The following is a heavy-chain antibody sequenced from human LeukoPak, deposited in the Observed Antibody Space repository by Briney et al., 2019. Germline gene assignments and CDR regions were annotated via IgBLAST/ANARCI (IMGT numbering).Heavy chain of an antibody. D-gene: IGHD3-10*01. V-gene: IGHV4-34*01. CDR3: ARVLLNYYGSGSYLAGWFDP. J-gene: IGHJ5*02. Sequence: SETLSLTCAVYGGSFSGYYWSWIRQPPGKGLEWIGEINHSGSTNYNPSLKSRVTISVDTSMNQFSLKLSSVTAADTAVYYCARVLLNYYGSGSYLAGWFDPWGQGTLVTVSS. CDR1: GGSFSGYY. CDR2: INHSGST.